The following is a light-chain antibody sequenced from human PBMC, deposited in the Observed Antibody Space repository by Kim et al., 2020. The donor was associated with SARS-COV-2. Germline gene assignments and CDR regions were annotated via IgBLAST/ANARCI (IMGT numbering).Light chain of an antibody. V-gene: IGKV3-20*01. J-gene: IGKJ1*01. Sequence: EIVLPQSPGTLSLSPGERATLSCRASQSVSSSYLAWYQQKPGQAPRLLIYGASSRATGIPDRFSGSGSGTDFTLTISRLEPEDFAVYYCQQCGSSPRTFGQGTKVDIK. CDR3: QQCGSSPRT. CDR2: GAS. CDR1: QSVSSSY.